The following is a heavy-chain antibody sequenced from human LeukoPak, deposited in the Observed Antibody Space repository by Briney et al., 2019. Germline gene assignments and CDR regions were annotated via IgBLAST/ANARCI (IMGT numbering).Heavy chain of an antibody. CDR2: IVVGSGNT. CDR1: GFTFTSSA. J-gene: IGHJ6*03. Sequence: SVKVSCKASGFTFTSSAVQWVGQARGQRLEWIGWIVVGSGNTNYAQKFQERVTITRDMSTSTAYMELSSLRSEDTAVYYCAAPRGYYYYYMDVWGKGTTVTVSS. CDR3: AAPRGYYYYYMDV. V-gene: IGHV1-58*01.